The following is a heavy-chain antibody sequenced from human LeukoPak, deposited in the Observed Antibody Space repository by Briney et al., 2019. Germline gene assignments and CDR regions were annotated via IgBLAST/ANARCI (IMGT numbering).Heavy chain of an antibody. CDR2: IYYSGST. CDR1: GGSISSSTYY. Sequence: SETLSLTCTVSGGSISSSTYYWGWIRQPPGKGLEWIGSIYYSGSTHYNPSLKSRVTISVDTSKNQFSLKLSSVTAADTAVYYCARDEAVKETEFDPWGREPWSPSPQ. V-gene: IGHV4-39*07. CDR3: ARDEAVKETEFDP. D-gene: IGHD4-17*01. J-gene: IGHJ5*02.